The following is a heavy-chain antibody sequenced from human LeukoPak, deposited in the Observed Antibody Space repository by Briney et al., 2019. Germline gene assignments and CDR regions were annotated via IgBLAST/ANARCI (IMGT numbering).Heavy chain of an antibody. CDR2: VYYTGNT. J-gene: IGHJ4*02. V-gene: IGHV4-59*01. CDR1: GGSIRTSY. CDR3: TTASSWYRYYFDY. D-gene: IGHD6-19*01. Sequence: SETLSLTCTVSGGSIRTSYRSWIRQSPGGGLEWIGYVYYTGNTNYNPSLESRVSISADTSKNQFSLNLSSVTAADTAVYYCTTASSWYRYYFDYWGQGALVTVSS.